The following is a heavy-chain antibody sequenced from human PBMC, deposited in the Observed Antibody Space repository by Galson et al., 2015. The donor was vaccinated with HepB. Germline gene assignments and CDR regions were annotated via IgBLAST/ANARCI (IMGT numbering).Heavy chain of an antibody. D-gene: IGHD2-15*01. CDR1: GVVFSSDW. V-gene: IGHV3-7*03. CDR3: AKDSASRIGDY. Sequence: SLRLSCAASGVVFSSDWMTWVRQIPGKGLAWVANINQDGSLRQYVDSVKGRFTVSRDNAKNSLYLEMTSLRVEDTAVYYCAKDSASRIGDYWGQGALVTVSS. J-gene: IGHJ4*02. CDR2: INQDGSLR.